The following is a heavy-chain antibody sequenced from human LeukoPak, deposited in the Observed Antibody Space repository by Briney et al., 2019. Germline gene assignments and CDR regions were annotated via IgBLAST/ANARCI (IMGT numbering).Heavy chain of an antibody. CDR1: GYTFTSYY. D-gene: IGHD1-26*01. V-gene: IGHV1-46*01. CDR2: TNPTGGST. J-gene: IGHJ5*02. CDR3: ARDNSVGDNAWWFDP. Sequence: ASVKVSCKASGYTFTSYYMRWVRQAPGQGLEWMGLTNPTGGSTGYAQKFQGRVTMTRDMSTSTDYMELSSLRSEDTAIYYCARDNSVGDNAWWFDPWGQGTLVTVSS.